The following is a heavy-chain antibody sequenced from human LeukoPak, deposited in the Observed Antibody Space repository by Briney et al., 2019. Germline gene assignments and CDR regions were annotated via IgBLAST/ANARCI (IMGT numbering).Heavy chain of an antibody. V-gene: IGHV1-2*02. CDR3: ARDEWELPAFDY. Sequence: ASVKVSCKASGYTFTGYYMHWVRQAPGQGLEWMGWINPNSGGTDYAQNFQGRVTMTRDTSITTAYMELSSLRAEDTAVYYCARDEWELPAFDYWGQGTLVTVSS. CDR2: INPNSGGT. CDR1: GYTFTGYY. J-gene: IGHJ4*02. D-gene: IGHD1-26*01.